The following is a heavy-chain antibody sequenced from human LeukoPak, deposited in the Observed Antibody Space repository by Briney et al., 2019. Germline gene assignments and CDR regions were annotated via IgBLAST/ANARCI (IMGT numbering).Heavy chain of an antibody. D-gene: IGHD3-16*01. J-gene: IGHJ6*03. Sequence: PGGSLRLSCAASGFTFSSYGMYWVRQAPGKGLEWVAVIWYDGSNKYYADSVKGRFTISRDNSKNTLYLQMNSLRAEDTAVYYCAKGEGYYYYYMDVWGKGTTVTVSS. CDR1: GFTFSSYG. CDR3: AKGEGYYYYYMDV. CDR2: IWYDGSNK. V-gene: IGHV3-33*06.